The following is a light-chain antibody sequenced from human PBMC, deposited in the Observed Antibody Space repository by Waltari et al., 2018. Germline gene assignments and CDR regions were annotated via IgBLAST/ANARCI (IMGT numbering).Light chain of an antibody. J-gene: IGKJ3*01. Sequence: EIVLTQSPATLSLSPGERATLSCRASQSVSSYLAWYQQKPGQAPRLLIYDASNRATGIPARFSGSGSGTDFTLTISSLEPEDFAVYYCQQRSNWQRTFGPG. CDR3: QQRSNWQRT. V-gene: IGKV3-11*01. CDR2: DAS. CDR1: QSVSSY.